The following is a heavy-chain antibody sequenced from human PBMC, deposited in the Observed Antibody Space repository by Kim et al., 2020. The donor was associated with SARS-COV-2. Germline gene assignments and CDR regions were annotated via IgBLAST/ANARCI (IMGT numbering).Heavy chain of an antibody. J-gene: IGHJ4*02. V-gene: IGHV4-59*09. CDR3: ARGYSCGWPDY. D-gene: IGHD6-19*01. Sequence: TNYNPALKRRVTISVDTPKNQFSLKLSSVTAADTAVYYCARGYSCGWPDYWGQGTLVTVSS. CDR2: T.